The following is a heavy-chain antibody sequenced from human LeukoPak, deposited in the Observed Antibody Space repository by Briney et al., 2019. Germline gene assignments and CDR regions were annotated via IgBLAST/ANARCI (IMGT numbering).Heavy chain of an antibody. Sequence: SETLPLTCTVSSGSISSHYWSWFRQTPGERPEWIAFIYYSGTTNYNPSLKGRVTISIDSSKNQFSLKLSSVTAADTAIYYCARGTGFYDSSGHYYWGYFDSWGQGTLVPVSS. CDR1: SGSISSHY. D-gene: IGHD3-22*01. CDR2: IYYSGTT. CDR3: ARGTGFYDSSGHYYWGYFDS. J-gene: IGHJ4*02. V-gene: IGHV4-59*11.